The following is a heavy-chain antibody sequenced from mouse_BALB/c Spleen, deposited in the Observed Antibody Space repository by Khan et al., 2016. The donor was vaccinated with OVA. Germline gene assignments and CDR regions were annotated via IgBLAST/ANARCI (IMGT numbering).Heavy chain of an antibody. CDR1: GFTFSNYA. Sequence: EVELVESGGGLVQPGGSLKLSCAASGFTFSNYAMSWVRQTPGKRLEWVASISSGGSTYYPDSVEGRFTIPRDNARNILYLQMSSLRSDDAAMYYCARDYWFAYWGQGTLVTVSA. V-gene: IGHV5-6-5*01. CDR3: ARDYWFAY. CDR2: ISSGGST. J-gene: IGHJ3*01.